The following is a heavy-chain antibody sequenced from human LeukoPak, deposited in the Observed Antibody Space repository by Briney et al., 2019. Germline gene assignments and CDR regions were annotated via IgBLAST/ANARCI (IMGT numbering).Heavy chain of an antibody. CDR3: ARDPYNGNYGDFYYYYMDV. J-gene: IGHJ6*03. CDR1: GFTFNTYN. D-gene: IGHD1-26*01. Sequence: GGSLRLSCAASGFTFNTYNMNWVRQAPGKGLEWVSSITSSSTYTFYADSVKGRFTISRDNAKNSLYLQMNSLRDEDTAIYYCARDPYNGNYGDFYYYYMDVWGKGTTVTVSS. CDR2: ITSSSTYT. V-gene: IGHV3-21*01.